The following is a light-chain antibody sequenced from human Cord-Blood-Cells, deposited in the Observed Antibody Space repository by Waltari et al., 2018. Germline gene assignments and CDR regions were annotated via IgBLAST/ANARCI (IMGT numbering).Light chain of an antibody. V-gene: IGLV2-11*01. J-gene: IGLJ1*01. Sequence: QSALPQPRSVSGSPGPSVTISSTGTSSDVGGYNYVSWYQQHPGKAPKLMMYDVSKRPSGVPDRFSGSKSGNTASLTISGLQAEDEADYYCCSYAGSYTFVFGTGTKVTVL. CDR3: CSYAGSYTFV. CDR1: SSDVGGYNY. CDR2: DVS.